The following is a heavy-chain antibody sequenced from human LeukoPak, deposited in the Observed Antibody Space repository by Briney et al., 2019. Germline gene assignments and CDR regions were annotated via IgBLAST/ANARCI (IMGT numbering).Heavy chain of an antibody. J-gene: IGHJ4*02. CDR1: GGSISSYY. CDR2: IYYSGST. V-gene: IGHV4-59*01. CDR3: ASNDYSNGKTDY. D-gene: IGHD4-11*01. Sequence: SETLSLTCTVSGGSISSYYWSWIRQPPGKGLEWIGYIYYSGSTNYNPSLKSRVTISVDTSKNQFSLKLSSVTAADTAVYYCASNDYSNGKTDYWGQGTLVTVSS.